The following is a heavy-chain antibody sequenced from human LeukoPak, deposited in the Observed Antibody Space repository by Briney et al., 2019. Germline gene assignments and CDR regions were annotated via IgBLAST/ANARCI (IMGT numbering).Heavy chain of an antibody. Sequence: PSETLSLTCTVSGGSISSYYWSWIRQPPGKGLEWIGYIYYSGSTNYNPSLKSRVTISVDTSKNQFSLKLSSVTAADTAVYYCARGPGYSYGSYYYYYMDVWGKGTTVTVSS. D-gene: IGHD5-18*01. CDR2: IYYSGST. CDR3: ARGPGYSYGSYYYYYMDV. V-gene: IGHV4-59*01. CDR1: GGSISSYY. J-gene: IGHJ6*03.